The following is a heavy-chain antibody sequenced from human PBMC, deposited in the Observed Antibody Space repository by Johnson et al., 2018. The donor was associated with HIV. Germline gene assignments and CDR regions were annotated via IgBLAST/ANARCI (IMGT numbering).Heavy chain of an antibody. CDR3: AILPEWELSPEVFDI. Sequence: QVQLVESGGGVVQPGRFMRFLCEVSGFTLSSYDMYWVRQAPGKGLEWVAFISYDGSNKYYADSVKGRFTISRDNSKNTLYLHMNSLTAEDTAVYYCAILPEWELSPEVFDIWGQGTMVTVSS. D-gene: IGHD1-26*01. CDR1: GFTLSSYD. CDR2: ISYDGSNK. V-gene: IGHV3-30-3*01. J-gene: IGHJ3*02.